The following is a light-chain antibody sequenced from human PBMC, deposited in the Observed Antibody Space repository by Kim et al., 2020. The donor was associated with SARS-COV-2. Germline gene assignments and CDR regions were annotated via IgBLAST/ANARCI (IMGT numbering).Light chain of an antibody. CDR3: QEYNYWPLYT. J-gene: IGKJ2*01. V-gene: IGKV3-15*01. Sequence: ASAGESASLSCRASQSISSNLAWYQQKPGQPPRLLIYAASSRATDIPARFSGIGSGTEFTLTISSLQSEDFAVYYCQEYNYWPLYTFGQGTKLEI. CDR1: QSISSN. CDR2: AAS.